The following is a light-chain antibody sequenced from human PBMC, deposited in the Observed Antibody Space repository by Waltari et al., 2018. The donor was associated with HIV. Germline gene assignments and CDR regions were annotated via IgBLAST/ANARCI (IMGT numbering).Light chain of an antibody. CDR1: SSNIGSNT. J-gene: IGLJ2*01. CDR2: SNK. CDR3: AAWDGSLNGHVV. Sequence: QSVLTQPPSASGTPGQRVTISCSGSSSNIGSNTVNWYQQLPGTAPKLLIYSNKQRPSGVPDRFSGSKSGTSASLAISGLQSEDEADYYCAAWDGSLNGHVVFGGGTKLTGL. V-gene: IGLV1-44*01.